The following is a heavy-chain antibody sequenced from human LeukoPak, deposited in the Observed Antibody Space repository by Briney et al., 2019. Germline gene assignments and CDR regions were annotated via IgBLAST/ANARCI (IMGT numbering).Heavy chain of an antibody. Sequence: PSQTLSLTCAISGDSVSSNSVTWNWIRQSPSRGLEWLVRTYYRSTWDNDYAVSVRGRITVNPDTSKNQFSLHLNSVTPEDTAVYYCARRLTQYDCFDPWGQGILVTVSS. CDR2: TYYRSTWDN. CDR1: GDSVSSNSVT. CDR3: ARRLTQYDCFDP. V-gene: IGHV6-1*01. J-gene: IGHJ5*02. D-gene: IGHD2-2*01.